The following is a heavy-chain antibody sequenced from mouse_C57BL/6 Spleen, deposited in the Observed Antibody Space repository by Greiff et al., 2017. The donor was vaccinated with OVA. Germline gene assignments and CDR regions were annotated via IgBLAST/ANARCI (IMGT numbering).Heavy chain of an antibody. Sequence: VKLQQSGAELVKPGASVKISCKASGYAFSSYWMNWVKQRPGKGLEWIGQIYPGDGDTNYNGKFKGKATLTADKSSSPAYMQLSSLTSEDSAVYFSAREKDSAGPMDYWGQGTSVTVSS. V-gene: IGHV1-80*01. CDR3: AREKDSAGPMDY. CDR1: GYAFSSYW. D-gene: IGHD3-2*02. CDR2: IYPGDGDT. J-gene: IGHJ4*01.